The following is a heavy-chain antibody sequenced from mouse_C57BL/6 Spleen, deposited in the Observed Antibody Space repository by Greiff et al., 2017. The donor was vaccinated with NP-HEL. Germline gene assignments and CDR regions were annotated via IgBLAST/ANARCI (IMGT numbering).Heavy chain of an antibody. V-gene: IGHV1-7*01. CDR3: ARTAQATRYFDY. J-gene: IGHJ2*01. Sequence: VQVVESGAELAKPGASVKLSCKASGYTFTSYWMHWVKQRPGQGLEWIGYINPSSGYTKYNQKFKDKATLTADKSSSTAYMQLSSLTYEDSAVYYCARTAQATRYFDYWGQGTTLTVSS. D-gene: IGHD3-2*02. CDR2: INPSSGYT. CDR1: GYTFTSYW.